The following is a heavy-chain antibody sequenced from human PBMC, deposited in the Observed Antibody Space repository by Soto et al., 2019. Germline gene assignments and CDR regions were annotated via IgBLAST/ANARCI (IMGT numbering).Heavy chain of an antibody. J-gene: IGHJ4*02. CDR1: RFTFSSYA. D-gene: IGHD6-13*01. Sequence: PGGSLRLSCAPSRFTFSSYAMSWVRQAPWKGLEWVSAISGSGGSTYYADSVMGRFTISRDNSKNTLYLQMNSLRAEDTAVYYCAKTLRAPYSSSWYYFDYWGQGTLVTVSS. V-gene: IGHV3-23*01. CDR3: AKTLRAPYSSSWYYFDY. CDR2: ISGSGGST.